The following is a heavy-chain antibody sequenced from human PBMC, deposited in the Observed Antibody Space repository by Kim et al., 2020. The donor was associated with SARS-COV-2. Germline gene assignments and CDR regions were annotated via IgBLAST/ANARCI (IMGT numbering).Heavy chain of an antibody. Sequence: YAKKFQGRVTMTGDSSTDTAFMELSSLRSDDTAVYYCATSDTFYNWFDPWGQGTLVTVSS. V-gene: IGHV1-24*01. CDR3: ATSDTFYNWFDP. J-gene: IGHJ5*02.